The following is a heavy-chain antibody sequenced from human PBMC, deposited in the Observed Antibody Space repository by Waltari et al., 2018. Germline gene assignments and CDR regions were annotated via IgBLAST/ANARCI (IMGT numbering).Heavy chain of an antibody. D-gene: IGHD3-16*01. V-gene: IGHV1-69*05. CDR1: GGTFSSYA. CDR2: IIPIFGTA. J-gene: IGHJ6*03. Sequence: QVQLVQSGAEVKKPGSSVKVSCKASGGTFSSYAISWVRQAPGQGLEWMGGIIPIFGTANYAQKFQGRVTITTDESTSTAYMELSSLRSEDTAVYYCAKDFLRGGVVHYYYYYMDVWGKGTTVTVSS. CDR3: AKDFLRGGVVHYYYYYMDV.